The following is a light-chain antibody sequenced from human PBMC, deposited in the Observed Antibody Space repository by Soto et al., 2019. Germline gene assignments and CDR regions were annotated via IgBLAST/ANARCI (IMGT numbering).Light chain of an antibody. Sequence: EIVLTQSPGTLSLSLGERATLSCRASQSVSGSYLAWYQQKVGQAPRLLIYGASSRATGTPDRFSGSGSGTDFTLTISRLEPEDLAVYYCQQYGSSPSTFGHGTKVEI. CDR3: QQYGSSPST. V-gene: IGKV3-20*01. CDR2: GAS. CDR1: QSVSGSY. J-gene: IGKJ1*01.